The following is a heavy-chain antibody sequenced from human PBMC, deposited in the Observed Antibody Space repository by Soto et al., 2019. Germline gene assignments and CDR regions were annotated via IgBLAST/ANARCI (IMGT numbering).Heavy chain of an antibody. V-gene: IGHV1-69*13. D-gene: IGHD1-20*01. CDR3: ATVTHNIGRYRTVHYFDS. CDR1: GGTFGSFS. CDR2: LIPVFDTA. J-gene: IGHJ4*02. Sequence: QVQLVQSGAEVKKPGSSVKVSCKASGGTFGSFSVTWVRQATGQGLERMGGLIPVFDTADYAQTFQGRLTITADESTRTAYMELSSLRSEDTAVYYCATVTHNIGRYRTVHYFDSWGQGTLVTISS.